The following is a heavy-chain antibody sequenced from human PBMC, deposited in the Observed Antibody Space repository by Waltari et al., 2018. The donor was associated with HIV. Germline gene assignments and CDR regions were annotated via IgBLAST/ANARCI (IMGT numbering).Heavy chain of an antibody. V-gene: IGHV3-53*01. CDR3: ARVQRDGDYLYGMDV. Sequence: EVQLVESGGGLIQPGGSLRLSCAASGFTVSSNYLSWVRQAPGKGLEWVSVIYSGGSTYYADSVKGRFTISRDNFKNTLYLQMNSLRAEDTAVYYCARVQRDGDYLYGMDVWGQGTTVTVSS. J-gene: IGHJ6*02. D-gene: IGHD4-17*01. CDR1: GFTVSSNY. CDR2: IYSGGST.